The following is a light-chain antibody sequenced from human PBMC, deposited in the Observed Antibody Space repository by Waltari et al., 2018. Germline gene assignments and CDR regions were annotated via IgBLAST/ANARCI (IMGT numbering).Light chain of an antibody. Sequence: NFILTQPHSVPESPGKTVTISCTRSSGRIARHDVQWYQQRPGSAPTTVIYDDDQRPSGLPGRFSGSIDSSSNSASLTISGLKTEDEADYYCQSYDTNVVFGGGTKLTVL. CDR1: SGRIARHD. V-gene: IGLV6-57*03. J-gene: IGLJ2*01. CDR2: DDD. CDR3: QSYDTNVV.